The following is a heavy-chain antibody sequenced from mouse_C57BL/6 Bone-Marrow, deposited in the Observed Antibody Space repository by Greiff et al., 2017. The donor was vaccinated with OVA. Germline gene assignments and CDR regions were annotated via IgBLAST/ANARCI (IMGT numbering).Heavy chain of an antibody. Sequence: GGGLVQPKGSLKLSCAASGFTFNTYAMHWVRQAPGKGLEWVAHIRSKSSNYATYYADSVKDRFTISRDDSQSMLYLQMNNLKTEDTAMYYCVRDSNYLCAYWGQGTLVTVSA. J-gene: IGHJ3*01. D-gene: IGHD2-5*01. CDR1: GFTFNTYA. V-gene: IGHV10-3*01. CDR3: VRDSNYLCAY. CDR2: IRSKSSNYAT.